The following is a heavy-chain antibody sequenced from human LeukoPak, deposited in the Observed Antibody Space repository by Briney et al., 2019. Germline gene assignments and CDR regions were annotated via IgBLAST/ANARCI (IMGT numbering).Heavy chain of an antibody. J-gene: IGHJ4*02. CDR3: AKYDSSGYYFSSYFDY. D-gene: IGHD3-22*01. CDR1: GFTFSSYG. V-gene: IGHV3-30*02. Sequence: GSLRLSCAASGFTFSSYGMHWVRQAPGKGLEWVAFIRYDGSNKYYADSVKGRFTISRDNSKNTLYLQMNSLRAEDTAVYYCAKYDSSGYYFSSYFDYWGQGTLVTVSS. CDR2: IRYDGSNK.